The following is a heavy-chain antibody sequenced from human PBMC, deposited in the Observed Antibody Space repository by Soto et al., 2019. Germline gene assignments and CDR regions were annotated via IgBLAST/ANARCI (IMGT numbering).Heavy chain of an antibody. Sequence: EVQLVESGGGLVKPGGSLRLSCAASGFTFSNAWMNWVRQAPGKGLEWVGRIKSKTDGGTTDYAAPVKGRFTISRDDSKNTLYLQMNSLKTEDTAVYYCTTVQVTIFGVVINYYYYGMDVWGQGTTVTVSS. V-gene: IGHV3-15*07. D-gene: IGHD3-3*01. CDR2: IKSKTDGGTT. CDR1: GFTFSNAW. CDR3: TTVQVTIFGVVINYYYYGMDV. J-gene: IGHJ6*02.